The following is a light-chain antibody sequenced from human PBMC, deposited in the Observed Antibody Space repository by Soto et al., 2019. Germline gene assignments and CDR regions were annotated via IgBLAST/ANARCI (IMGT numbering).Light chain of an antibody. V-gene: IGKV1-39*01. CDR1: QSISSY. CDR2: AAS. Sequence: DIQMYHSPSSLSATVKDRVTITCRASQSISSYLNWYQQKPGKAPKLLIYAASSLQSGVPSRFSGSGSGTDFTLTISCLQPEDFATYYCQQSYITPWTFCQVTKVDIK. CDR3: QQSYITPWT. J-gene: IGKJ1*01.